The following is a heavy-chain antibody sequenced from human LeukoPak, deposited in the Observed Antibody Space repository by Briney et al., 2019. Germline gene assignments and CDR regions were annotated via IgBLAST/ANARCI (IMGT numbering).Heavy chain of an antibody. CDR3: ASQSTGYSYGYSFDY. Sequence: GSLRLSCAASGFTFSSYSMNWVRQAPGKGLEWVSYISSSSSTIYYADSVKGRFTISRDNAKNSLYLQMNSLRAEDTAVYYCASQSTGYSYGYSFDYWGQGTLVTVSS. CDR2: ISSSSSTI. V-gene: IGHV3-48*01. CDR1: GFTFSSYS. J-gene: IGHJ4*02. D-gene: IGHD5-18*01.